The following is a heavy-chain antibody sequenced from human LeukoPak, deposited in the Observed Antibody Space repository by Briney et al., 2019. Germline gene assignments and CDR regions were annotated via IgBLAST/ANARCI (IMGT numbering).Heavy chain of an antibody. J-gene: IGHJ4*02. CDR1: GGTFSGYA. D-gene: IGHD2-8*01. CDR2: IIPIFGTA. Sequence: SVKVSCKASGGTFSGYAISWVRQAPGQGLEWMGGIIPIFGTANYAQKFQGRVTITADESTSTAYMELSSLRSEDTAVYYCARGGYCTNGVCFIYFDYWGQGTLVTVSS. CDR3: ARGGYCTNGVCFIYFDY. V-gene: IGHV1-69*01.